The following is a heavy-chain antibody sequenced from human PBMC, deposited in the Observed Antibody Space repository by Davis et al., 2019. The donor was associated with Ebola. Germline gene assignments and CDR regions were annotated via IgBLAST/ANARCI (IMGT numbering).Heavy chain of an antibody. J-gene: IGHJ4*02. CDR3: ARTGRGWECSDY. V-gene: IGHV1-46*01. Sequence: ASVKVSCKASGYTFTSYYMHWVRQAPGQGLEWMGIINPSGGSTTYAQKFQGRVTMTRDTSTSTIYMELSSLRSEDTAVYYCARTGRGWECSDYWGQGTLVTVSS. CDR2: INPSGGST. CDR1: GYTFTSYY. D-gene: IGHD1-26*01.